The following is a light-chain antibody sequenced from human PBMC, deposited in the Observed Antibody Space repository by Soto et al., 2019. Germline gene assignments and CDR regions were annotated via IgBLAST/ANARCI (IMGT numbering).Light chain of an antibody. V-gene: IGLV2-14*01. CDR1: SSDVGGHNY. CDR2: EVT. Sequence: QSALTQPASVSGSPGQSITISCTGTSSDVGGHNYVSWYQQHPGTAPKLMIYEVTNRPSGVSNRFSGSKSGNTASLTISGLQAEDEADYYCSSYTSSTTLDVVFGGGTNQTVL. J-gene: IGLJ2*01. CDR3: SSYTSSTTLDVV.